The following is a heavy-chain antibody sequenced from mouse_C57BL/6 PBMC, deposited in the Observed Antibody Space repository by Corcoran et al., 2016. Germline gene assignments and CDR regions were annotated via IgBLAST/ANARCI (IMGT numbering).Heavy chain of an antibody. CDR2: IDPSDSET. V-gene: IGHV1-52*01. D-gene: IGHD2-1*01. Sequence: QVQLQQPGAELVRPGSSVKLSCKASGYTFTSYWMHWVKQRPIQGLEWIGNIDPSDSETHYNQKFKDKATLTVDKSSSTAYMQLSRLTSEDSAVYYCARMVYGKGARDYWGQGTSVTLSS. CDR1: GYTFTSYW. J-gene: IGHJ4*01. CDR3: ARMVYGKGARDY.